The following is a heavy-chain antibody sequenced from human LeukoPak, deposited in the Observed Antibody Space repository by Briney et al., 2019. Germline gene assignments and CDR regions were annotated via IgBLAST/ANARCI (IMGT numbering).Heavy chain of an antibody. CDR3: ARPRGGTTRSHGMDV. D-gene: IGHD2-2*01. CDR1: GFTFSTYW. J-gene: IGHJ6*02. V-gene: IGHV3-74*01. CDR2: LNSDGSST. Sequence: GGSLRLSCAASGFTFSTYWMHWVRQAPGKGLEWVSRLNSDGSSTNYADSVRGRFTISRDNAKNTLYLQMNSLRAEDTAVYYCARPRGGTTRSHGMDVWGQGTTVTVSS.